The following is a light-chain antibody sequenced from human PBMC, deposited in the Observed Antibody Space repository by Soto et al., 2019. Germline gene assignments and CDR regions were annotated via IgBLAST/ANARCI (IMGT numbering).Light chain of an antibody. CDR2: KAS. J-gene: IGKJ1*01. V-gene: IGKV1-5*03. CDR1: QSVDSW. CDR3: QQYNNYPRT. Sequence: DIQMTQFPSTLSASVGDTVTITCRASQSVDSWLAWYQQKPGKAHSLLLYKASNVQGGVPSRFTGSGSGTEFTLTIRSLQPDDFATYYCQQYNNYPRTFGQGTKV.